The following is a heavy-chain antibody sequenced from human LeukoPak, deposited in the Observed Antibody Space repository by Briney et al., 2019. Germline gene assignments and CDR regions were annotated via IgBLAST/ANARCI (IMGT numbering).Heavy chain of an antibody. CDR3: ARHPDYSNSWFDP. Sequence: GESSKISCKGSGYSFTSYWIGWVRQMPGKGLEWMGIIYPGDSDTRYSPSFQGQVTISADKSISTAYLQWSSLKASDTAMYYCARHPDYSNSWFDPWGQGTLVTVSS. CDR1: GYSFTSYW. V-gene: IGHV5-51*01. CDR2: IYPGDSDT. J-gene: IGHJ5*02. D-gene: IGHD4-11*01.